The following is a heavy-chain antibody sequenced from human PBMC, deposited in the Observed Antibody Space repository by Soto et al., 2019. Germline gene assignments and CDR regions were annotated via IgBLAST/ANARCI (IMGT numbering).Heavy chain of an antibody. CDR3: ARAPIGDWFDP. CDR2: IYYSGST. J-gene: IGHJ5*02. Sequence: SETLSLTCTVSGDSISSGSYYWSWIRQPPGKGLEWIGYIYYSGSTNYNPSLKSRVTISVDTSKNQFSLKLSSVTAADTAVYYCARAPIGDWFDPWGQGTLVTVSS. V-gene: IGHV4-61*01. CDR1: GDSISSGSYY.